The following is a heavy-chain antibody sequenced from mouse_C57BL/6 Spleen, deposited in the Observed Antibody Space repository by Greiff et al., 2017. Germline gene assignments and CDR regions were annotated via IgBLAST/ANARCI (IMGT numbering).Heavy chain of an antibody. D-gene: IGHD2-5*01. V-gene: IGHV3-6*01. J-gene: IGHJ2*01. CDR2: ISYDGSN. Sequence: EVKLQESGPGLVKPSQSLSLTCSVTGYSITSGYYWNWIRQFPGNKLEWMGYISYDGSNNYNPSLKNRISITRDTSKNQFFLKLNSVTTEDTATYYCANSNFDYWGQGTTLTVSS. CDR1: GYSITSGYY. CDR3: ANSNFDY.